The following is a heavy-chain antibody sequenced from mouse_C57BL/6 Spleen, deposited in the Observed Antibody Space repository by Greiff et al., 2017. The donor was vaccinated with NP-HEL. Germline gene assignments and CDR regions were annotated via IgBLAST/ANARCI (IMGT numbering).Heavy chain of an antibody. J-gene: IGHJ4*01. D-gene: IGHD2-1*01. CDR1: GFTFSDYG. CDR3: ARTLYYGNYGYAMDY. CDR2: ISSGSSTI. Sequence: EVHLVESGGGLVKPGGSLKLSCAASGFTFSDYGMHWVRQAPEKGLEWVAYISSGSSTIYYADTVKGRFTISRDNAKNTLFLQMTSLRSEDTAMYYCARTLYYGNYGYAMDYWGQGTSVTVSS. V-gene: IGHV5-17*01.